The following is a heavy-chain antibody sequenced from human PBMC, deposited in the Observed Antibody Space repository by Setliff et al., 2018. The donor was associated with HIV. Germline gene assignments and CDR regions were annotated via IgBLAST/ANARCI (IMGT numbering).Heavy chain of an antibody. CDR2: ISSSSSYI. CDR3: ARDSPLSHFDY. Sequence: GGSLRLSCAASGFTFSSYSMNWVRQAPGKGLEWDSSISSSSSYIYYADSVKGRFTISRDNYKNTLYLQMNSLRPEDTAVYYCARDSPLSHFDYWGQGILVTVSS. CDR1: GFTFSSYS. J-gene: IGHJ4*02. V-gene: IGHV3-21*04.